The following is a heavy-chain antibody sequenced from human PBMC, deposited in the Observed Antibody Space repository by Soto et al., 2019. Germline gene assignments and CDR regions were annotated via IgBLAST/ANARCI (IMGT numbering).Heavy chain of an antibody. J-gene: IGHJ4*02. CDR3: ATQDFRGTTGTT. Sequence: GGSLRLSCAASGFAFNTFAMGRVRQDPGKGLEWVSLISGISRDTYYADSVKGRFTISRDNSKNTLYLQMNSLRAEDTAVYYCATQDFRGTTGTTWGQGTLVTVSS. D-gene: IGHD1-1*01. CDR1: GFAFNTFA. CDR2: ISGISRDT. V-gene: IGHV3-23*01.